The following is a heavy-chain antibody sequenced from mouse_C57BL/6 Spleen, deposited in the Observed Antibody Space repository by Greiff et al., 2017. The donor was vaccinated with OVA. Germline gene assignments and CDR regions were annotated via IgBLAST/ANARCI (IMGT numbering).Heavy chain of an antibody. CDR2: ISDGGSYT. J-gene: IGHJ4*01. Sequence: EVQRVESGGGLVKPGGSLKLSCAASGFTFSSYAMSWVRQTPEKRLEWVATISDGGSYTYYPDNVKGRFTISRDNAKNNLYLQMSHLKSEDTAMYYCARDTLRYAMDYWGQGTSVTVSS. CDR1: GFTFSSYA. CDR3: ARDTLRYAMDY. V-gene: IGHV5-4*01.